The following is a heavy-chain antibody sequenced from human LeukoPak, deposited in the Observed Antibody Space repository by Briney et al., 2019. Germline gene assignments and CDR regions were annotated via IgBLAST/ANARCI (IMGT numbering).Heavy chain of an antibody. Sequence: ASVRVSCKASGYTFTAHYIHWVRQAPGQGLEWMGWIDPNSGGTKYAQKFQGRVTLTRDTSIRTAYMDLSRLRSDDTATYYCARTDVVLVPAVVKSDPYWFDPWGQGTLVTVSS. J-gene: IGHJ5*02. CDR2: IDPNSGGT. V-gene: IGHV1-2*02. CDR1: GYTFTAHY. CDR3: ARTDVVLVPAVVKSDPYWFDP. D-gene: IGHD2-2*01.